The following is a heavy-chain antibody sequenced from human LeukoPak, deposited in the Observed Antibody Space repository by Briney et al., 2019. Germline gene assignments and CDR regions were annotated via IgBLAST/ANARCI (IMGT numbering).Heavy chain of an antibody. J-gene: IGHJ4*02. CDR2: ISYSGNT. CDR3: AALTLVSGDY. D-gene: IGHD3-9*01. V-gene: IGHV4-59*08. CDR1: GGSISNYY. Sequence: SETLSLTCTVSGGSISNYYWTWIRQPPGKGLEWIGFISYSGNTNYNPSLKSRVTISVDTSKNQFSLKLSSVTAADTAVYYCAALTLVSGDYWGQGTLVTVSS.